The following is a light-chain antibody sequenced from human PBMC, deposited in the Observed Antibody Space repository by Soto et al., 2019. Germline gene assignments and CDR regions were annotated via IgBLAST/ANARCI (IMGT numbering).Light chain of an antibody. J-gene: IGLJ2*01. CDR1: SSDVGGYNY. Sequence: QSALTQPPSASGSPGQSVTISCTGTSSDVGGYNYVYWYQQHPGKAPKLMISEVSKRPSGVPDRFSGSKSGNTASLTVSGLEDEDEADYYCSSFAGNDNLVFGGGTKVTVL. CDR3: SSFAGNDNLV. V-gene: IGLV2-8*01. CDR2: EVS.